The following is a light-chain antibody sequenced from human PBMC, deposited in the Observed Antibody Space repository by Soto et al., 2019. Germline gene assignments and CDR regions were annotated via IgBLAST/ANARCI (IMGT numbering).Light chain of an antibody. CDR1: QSISNH. CDR2: AAS. J-gene: IGKJ1*01. V-gene: IGKV1-39*01. CDR3: QQSYSSPPT. Sequence: DIQMTQSPSSLSASVEDGVIITCRASQSISNHLNWYQQKPGKAPKLLIFAASSLQSGVPSRFSGSRSGPDFTLTISSLQPEDFATYYCQQSYSSPPTFGQGTRWISN.